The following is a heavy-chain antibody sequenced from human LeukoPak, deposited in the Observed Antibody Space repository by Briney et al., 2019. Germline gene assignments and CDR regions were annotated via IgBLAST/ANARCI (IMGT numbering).Heavy chain of an antibody. Sequence: SETLSLTCAVHGGSFSGYYWSWIRQPPGKGLEWIGEINHSGSTNYNPSLKSRVTISKDTSKNQFSLRLSSVTAADTAVYYCGRGYGSGSYWVYWGQGTLVTVSS. CDR1: GGSFSGYY. D-gene: IGHD3-10*01. V-gene: IGHV4-34*01. CDR2: INHSGST. J-gene: IGHJ4*02. CDR3: GRGYGSGSYWVY.